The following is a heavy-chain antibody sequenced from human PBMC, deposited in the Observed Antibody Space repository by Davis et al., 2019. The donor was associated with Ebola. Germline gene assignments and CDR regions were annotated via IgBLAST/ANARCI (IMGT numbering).Heavy chain of an antibody. CDR3: TRGQIAAAGIGGY. V-gene: IGHV3-49*04. CDR2: IRSKAYGGTT. D-gene: IGHD6-13*01. J-gene: IGHJ4*02. Sequence: PGGSLRLSCTASGFTFGDYAMSWVRQAPGKGLEWVGFIRSKAYGGTTEYAASVKGRFTISRDDSKSIAYLQMNSLKTEDTAVYYCTRGQIAAAGIGGYWGQGTLVTVSS. CDR1: GFTFGDYA.